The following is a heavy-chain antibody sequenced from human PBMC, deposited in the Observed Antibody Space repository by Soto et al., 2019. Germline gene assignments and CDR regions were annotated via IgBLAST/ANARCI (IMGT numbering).Heavy chain of an antibody. CDR1: GFTFSNYA. Sequence: EVQLLESGGGLVQPGGSLRFSWAASGFTFSNYAMTWVRQAPGKGMERVSTISGSGYNTYYPDSVTGRFTLARDTSKNTLYLQMTTLGADDPAVYYCGKRPLTARNTDYWGQVTMVTFAA. CDR2: ISGSGYNT. J-gene: IGHJ4*02. D-gene: IGHD6-6*01. V-gene: IGHV3-23*01. CDR3: GKRPLTARNTDY.